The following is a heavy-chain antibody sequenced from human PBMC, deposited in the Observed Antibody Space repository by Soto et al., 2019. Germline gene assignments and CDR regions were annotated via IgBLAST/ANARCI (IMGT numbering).Heavy chain of an antibody. V-gene: IGHV3-30-3*01. CDR1: GFTFSSYA. D-gene: IGHD6-19*01. Sequence: QVQLVESGGGVVQPGRSLRLSCAASGFTFSSYAMHWVRQAPGKGLEWVAIISYDGSNKYYADSVEGRFTISRDNSKNTLYLKMISGRAEATAVYYCARDLVGLYSRAWYRVFDWWGQGTLVTVSS. J-gene: IGHJ4*02. CDR2: ISYDGSNK. CDR3: ARDLVGLYSRAWYRVFDW.